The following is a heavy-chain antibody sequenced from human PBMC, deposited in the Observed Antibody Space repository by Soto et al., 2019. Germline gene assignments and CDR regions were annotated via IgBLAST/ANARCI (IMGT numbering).Heavy chain of an antibody. CDR1: GGSISSGGYY. J-gene: IGHJ2*01. D-gene: IGHD2-21*02. CDR3: ARGIVVVTATSLLRYFDL. CDR2: IYYSGST. Sequence: QVQLQESGPGLVKPSQTLSLTCTVSGGSISSGGYYWSWIRQHPGKGLVWIGYIYYSGSTYYNPSLKSRVTIPVDTSKNQCARKLSSVTAADTAVYYCARGIVVVTATSLLRYFDLGGRGTLVTVSS. V-gene: IGHV4-31*03.